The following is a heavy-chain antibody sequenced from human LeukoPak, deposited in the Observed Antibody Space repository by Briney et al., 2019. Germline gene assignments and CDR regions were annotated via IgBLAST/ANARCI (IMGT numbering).Heavy chain of an antibody. Sequence: PGGSLRLSCAASGFTFSSYWMHWVRQAPGKGLVWVSRINSDGSTTNYADSVKGRSTISRDNAENTMYLQMNSLRVEDTAVYYCTRRVSATRWFDPWGQGTLVTVSS. CDR3: TRRVSATRWFDP. CDR1: GFTFSSYW. D-gene: IGHD2-15*01. CDR2: INSDGSTT. J-gene: IGHJ5*02. V-gene: IGHV3-74*01.